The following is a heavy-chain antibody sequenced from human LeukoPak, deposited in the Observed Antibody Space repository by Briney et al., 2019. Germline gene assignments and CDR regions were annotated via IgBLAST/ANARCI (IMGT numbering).Heavy chain of an antibody. J-gene: IGHJ4*02. CDR1: GYSISSGFYW. V-gene: IGHV3-7*03. D-gene: IGHD3-9*01. CDR2: IKQDGSEK. Sequence: AETLSLTCAVSGYSISSGFYWVWIRQPPGKGLEWVANIKQDGSEKYYVDSVKGRFTISRDNAKNSLYLQMNSLRAEDTAVYYCARTLYYDILTGYSPTPYYCDYWGQGTLVTVSS. CDR3: ARTLYYDILTGYSPTPYYCDY.